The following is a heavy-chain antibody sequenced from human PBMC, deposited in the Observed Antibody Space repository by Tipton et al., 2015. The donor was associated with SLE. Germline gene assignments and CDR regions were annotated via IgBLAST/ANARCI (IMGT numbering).Heavy chain of an antibody. CDR3: ARLRVISYYFDY. CDR2: IYYSGST. Sequence: TLSLTCTVSGGSISSSSYYWGWIRQPPGKGLEWIGSIYYSGSTYYNPSLKSRVTISVDTSKNQFSLKLSSVTAADTAVYYCARLRVISYYFDYWGQGTLVPVPS. D-gene: IGHD2-21*01. CDR1: GGSISSSSYY. J-gene: IGHJ4*02. V-gene: IGHV4-39*07.